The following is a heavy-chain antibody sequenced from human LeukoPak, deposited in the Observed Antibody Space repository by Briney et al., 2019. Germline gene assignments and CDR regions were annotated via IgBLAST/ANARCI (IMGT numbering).Heavy chain of an antibody. Sequence: GGSLRLSCTASGFILSNYWMHWVRQVPGKGLVWVSRIKSDGTFISYADSVKGRFTISRDNAKNILYLQMDSLTAEDTAVYYCAGYYYDSSGYYPGYLGQGTLVTVSS. CDR2: IKSDGTFI. D-gene: IGHD3-22*01. V-gene: IGHV3-74*03. CDR1: GFILSNYW. CDR3: AGYYYDSSGYYPGY. J-gene: IGHJ4*02.